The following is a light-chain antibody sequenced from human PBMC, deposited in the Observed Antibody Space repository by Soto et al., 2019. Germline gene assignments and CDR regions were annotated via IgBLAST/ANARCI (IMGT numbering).Light chain of an antibody. V-gene: IGKV4-1*01. CDR1: QSVLYTSNNKNY. CDR3: QQYYASPHT. CDR2: WAS. J-gene: IGKJ2*01. Sequence: DIGVTQSPDSLAVSPGERASITCKSSQSVLYTSNNKNYLAWYQQKSGQPPKLLIYWASTRESGVPDRFGGSGAGTDFTLTITNLRPEDVAVYYCQQYYASPHTFGQGTRLDIK.